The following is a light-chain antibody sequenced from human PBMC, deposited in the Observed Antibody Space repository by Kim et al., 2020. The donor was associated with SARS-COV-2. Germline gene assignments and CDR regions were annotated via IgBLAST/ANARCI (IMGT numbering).Light chain of an antibody. Sequence: QPVLTQPSSLSASPGASASLTCTMRSGINVASYRIYWYQQKPGSPPQYLLRYTSDSDKQQGSGVPSRFSASKDGPANAGILLISGLQSEDEADYYCMIWHSNVVVFGGGTQLTVL. CDR1: SGINVASYR. CDR3: MIWHSNVVV. V-gene: IGLV5-45*03. J-gene: IGLJ2*01. CDR2: YTSDSDK.